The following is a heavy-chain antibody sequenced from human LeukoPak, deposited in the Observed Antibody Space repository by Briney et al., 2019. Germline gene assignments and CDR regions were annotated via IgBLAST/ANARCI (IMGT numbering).Heavy chain of an antibody. D-gene: IGHD4-17*01. CDR2: IYSGGST. V-gene: IGHV3-53*01. CDR3: ARFVTSWFDP. J-gene: IGHJ5*02. CDR1: GFTFSSYS. Sequence: PGGSLRLSCAASGFTFSSYSMSWVRQAPGKGLEWVSVIYSGGSTYYADSVKGRFTISRDNSKNTLYLQMNSLRAEDTAVYYCARFVTSWFDPWGQGTLVTVSS.